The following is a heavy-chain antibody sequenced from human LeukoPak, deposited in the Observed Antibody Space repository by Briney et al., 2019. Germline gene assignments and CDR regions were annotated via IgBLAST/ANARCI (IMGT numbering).Heavy chain of an antibody. CDR2: IYHSGST. V-gene: IGHV4-38-2*02. Sequence: PSETLSLTCTVSGYSISSGYYWGWIRQPPGQGLEWIGSIYHSGSTYYNPSLKSRVTISVDTSKNQFSLKLSSVTAADTAVYYCARVVYGSGSYSLDYWGQGTLVTVSS. D-gene: IGHD3-10*01. CDR1: GYSISSGYY. CDR3: ARVVYGSGSYSLDY. J-gene: IGHJ4*02.